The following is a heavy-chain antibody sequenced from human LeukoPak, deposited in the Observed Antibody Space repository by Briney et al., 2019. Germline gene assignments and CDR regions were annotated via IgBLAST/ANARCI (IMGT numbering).Heavy chain of an antibody. CDR3: ARDGGSGRIDGGRHNYYYYGMDV. D-gene: IGHD3-10*01. J-gene: IGHJ6*02. V-gene: IGHV4-59*01. Sequence: PSETLSLTCTVSGGSISSYYWSWIRQPPGKGLEWIGYIYYSGSTNYNPSLKSRVTISVDTSKNQFSLKLSSVTAADTAVYYCARDGGSGRIDGGRHNYYYYGMDVWGQGTTVTVSS. CDR1: GGSISSYY. CDR2: IYYSGST.